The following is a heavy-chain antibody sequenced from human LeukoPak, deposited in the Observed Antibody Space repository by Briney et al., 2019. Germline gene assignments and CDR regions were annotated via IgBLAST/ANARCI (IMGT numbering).Heavy chain of an antibody. CDR3: TWVYYYDTPPDY. CDR2: MSADSANK. Sequence: GGSLRLSCAASGFTFCSYSMTWVRQAPGKGREWVSVMSADSANKFYADSVKGRFTIYRDNGKNSLELQMKRLKTDPTAVYYCTWVYYYDTPPDYWGQGTLVTVSS. J-gene: IGHJ4*02. D-gene: IGHD3-22*01. CDR1: GFTFCSYS. V-gene: IGHV3-23*01.